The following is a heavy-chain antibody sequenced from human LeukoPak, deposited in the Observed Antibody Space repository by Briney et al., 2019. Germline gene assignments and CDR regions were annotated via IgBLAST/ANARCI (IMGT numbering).Heavy chain of an antibody. J-gene: IGHJ4*02. Sequence: ASVKVSCKASGYTFTGYYMHWVRQAPGQGLEWMGWINPNSGGTNYAQKFQGRVTMTRDTSISTAYMELSRLRSDDTAVYYCARGPVTTAGYFDYWAREPWSPSPQ. CDR3: ARGPVTTAGYFDY. D-gene: IGHD4-17*01. CDR2: INPNSGGT. CDR1: GYTFTGYY. V-gene: IGHV1-2*02.